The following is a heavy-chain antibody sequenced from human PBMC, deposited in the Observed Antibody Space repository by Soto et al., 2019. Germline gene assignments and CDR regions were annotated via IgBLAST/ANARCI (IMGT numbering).Heavy chain of an antibody. Sequence: PSETLSLTCTVSGGTISSYYWSWIRQPPGKGLEWIGYIYYSGSTKYNPSLKSRVTISVDTSKNQCSLKLSSVTAADTAVYYCATDSGYSSGGVYYYYGMDVWGQGTTVTVSS. CDR2: IYYSGST. V-gene: IGHV4-59*01. CDR1: GGTISSYY. J-gene: IGHJ6*02. CDR3: ATDSGYSSGGVYYYYGMDV. D-gene: IGHD6-19*01.